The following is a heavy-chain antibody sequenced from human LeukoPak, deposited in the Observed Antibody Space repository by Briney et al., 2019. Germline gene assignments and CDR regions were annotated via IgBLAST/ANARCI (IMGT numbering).Heavy chain of an antibody. CDR3: ARDLRYYYDSSGYNRGLDWFDP. J-gene: IGHJ5*02. D-gene: IGHD3-22*01. CDR1: GYTFTSYY. CDR2: INPSGGST. V-gene: IGHV1-46*01. Sequence: VASVKVSCKASGYTFTSYYMHWVRQAPGQGLEWMGIINPSGGSTSYAQKFQGRVTMTTDTSTSTVYMELSSLRSEDTAVYYCARDLRYYYDSSGYNRGLDWFDPWGQGTLVTVSS.